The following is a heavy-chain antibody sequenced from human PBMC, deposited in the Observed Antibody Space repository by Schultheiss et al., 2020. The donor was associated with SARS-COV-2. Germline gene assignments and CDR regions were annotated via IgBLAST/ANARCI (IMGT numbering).Heavy chain of an antibody. J-gene: IGHJ2*01. V-gene: IGHV4-30-4*08. CDR2: IYYSGST. CDR3: ASTGDYGRYFDL. D-gene: IGHD4-17*01. Sequence: SETLSLTCAVSGGSISGGDSYWSWIRQFPGKGLEWIGYIYYSGSTYYNPSLKSRVTISVDTSKNQFSLKLSSVTAADTAVYYCASTGDYGRYFDLWGRGTLVTVSS. CDR1: GGSISGGDSY.